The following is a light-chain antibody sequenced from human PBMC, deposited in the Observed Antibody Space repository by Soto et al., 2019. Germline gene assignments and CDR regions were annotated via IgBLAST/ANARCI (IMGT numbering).Light chain of an antibody. CDR1: TSDVGRYKF. Sequence: QSALTQPASVSGSPGQSITISCTGTTSDVGRYKFVSWYQHHPGKAPKLLIFEVSNWPSGVSSRFSGSKSGNTASLTISGLQTEDEASYYCSSSTDPDTLVIFGGGTKLSVL. V-gene: IGLV2-14*01. CDR3: SSSTDPDTLVI. CDR2: EVS. J-gene: IGLJ2*01.